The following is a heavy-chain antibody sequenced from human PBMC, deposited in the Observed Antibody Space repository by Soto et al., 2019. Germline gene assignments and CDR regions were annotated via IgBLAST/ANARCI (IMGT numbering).Heavy chain of an antibody. CDR2: IYHSGST. CDR1: GGSISSSNW. D-gene: IGHD6-13*01. Sequence: PSETLSLTCAVSGGSISSSNWWSWGRQPRGKGLEWIGEIYHSGSTNYNASLKSRVTISVDKSKTQFSLKLSSVTAADTAVYYCARRQPLGTYNWFDPWGQGTLVTVSS. CDR3: ARRQPLGTYNWFDP. V-gene: IGHV4-4*02. J-gene: IGHJ5*02.